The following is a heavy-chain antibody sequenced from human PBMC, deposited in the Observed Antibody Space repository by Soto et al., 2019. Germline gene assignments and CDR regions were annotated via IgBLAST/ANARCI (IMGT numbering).Heavy chain of an antibody. J-gene: IGHJ5*02. D-gene: IGHD6-6*01. CDR1: GGSVSSGSYY. CDR3: ARDSSEYSSSSSGIEGDWCDP. Sequence: QVQLQESGPGLVKPSETLSLTCTVSGGSVSSGSYYWSWIRQPPGKGLEWIGYIYYSGSTNYNPSLKSRVTISVDTSNNLFSLKLSSVTAAYTAVYYCARDSSEYSSSSSGIEGDWCDPWGKGTLVTVSS. V-gene: IGHV4-61*01. CDR2: IYYSGST.